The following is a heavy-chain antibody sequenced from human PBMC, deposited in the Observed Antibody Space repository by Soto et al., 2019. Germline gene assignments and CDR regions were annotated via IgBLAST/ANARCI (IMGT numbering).Heavy chain of an antibody. Sequence: SETLSLTCAVSGGSISSGAYSWSWIRQPPGKGLEWIGYIYHSGSTYYNPSLKSRVTISVDRSKNQFSLKPSSVTAADTAVYYSARGKGSIVVVPSFNGLAPWGKETL. V-gene: IGHV4-30-2*01. D-gene: IGHD2-2*01. CDR1: GGSISSGAYS. CDR3: ARGKGSIVVVPSFNGLAP. CDR2: IYHSGST. J-gene: IGHJ5*02.